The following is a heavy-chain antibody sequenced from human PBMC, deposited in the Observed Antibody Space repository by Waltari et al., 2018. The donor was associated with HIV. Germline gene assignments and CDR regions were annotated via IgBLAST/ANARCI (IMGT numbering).Heavy chain of an antibody. CDR2: IIHVFGTA. CDR3: ARDEGLTLGAAGDAFDI. D-gene: IGHD1-26*01. Sequence: QVLLVQSGAEVKKAGSSVMVPCKPSGSPLSNNVITWVRQAPGQGLEWMGGIIHVFGTADYAQKFRDRVTITADESTTTVYREVSSLRPGDTAVYYCARDEGLTLGAAGDAFDIWGQGTVVTVSS. CDR1: GSPLSNNV. V-gene: IGHV1-69*01. J-gene: IGHJ3*02.